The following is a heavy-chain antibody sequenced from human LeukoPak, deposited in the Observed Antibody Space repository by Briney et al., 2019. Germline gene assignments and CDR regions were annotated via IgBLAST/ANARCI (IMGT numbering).Heavy chain of an antibody. CDR2: ISYDGSDK. CDR1: GFTFSSHG. J-gene: IGHJ4*02. CDR3: AKGYSSGSYPLFDY. Sequence: GGSLRLSCAASGFTFSSHGMHWVRQAPGKGLEWVAVISYDGSDKYYADSVKGRFTISRDNSKNTLYLQMNSLRAEDTAVYYCAKGYSSGSYPLFDYWGQGTLVTVSS. V-gene: IGHV3-30*18. D-gene: IGHD3-10*01.